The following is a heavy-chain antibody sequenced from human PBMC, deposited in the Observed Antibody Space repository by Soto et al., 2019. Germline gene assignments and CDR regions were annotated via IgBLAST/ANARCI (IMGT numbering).Heavy chain of an antibody. Sequence: QVQLQESGPGLVKPSGTLSLTCAVSGGSISSSNWWSWVRQPPGKGMEWIGEIYHSGSTNYNPSLKSRVAISVDKSKNQFYLKLSSVTAADTAVYYCARDRRESYWYFDLWGRGTLVTVSS. V-gene: IGHV4-4*02. CDR1: GGSISSSNW. CDR3: ARDRRESYWYFDL. CDR2: IYHSGST. J-gene: IGHJ2*01.